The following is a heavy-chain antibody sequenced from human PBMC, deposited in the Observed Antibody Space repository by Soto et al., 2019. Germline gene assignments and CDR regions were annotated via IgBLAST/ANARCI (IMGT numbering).Heavy chain of an antibody. CDR2: ISHDGTNK. J-gene: IGHJ4*02. Sequence: GSLGISFEVSGFPFRAFGLHRVPPAPGKGLEWVAAISHDGTNKNYGDSVKGRFTISRDNSKKTLYLQMNSLRPEDTALYYCAKDEYYYSRSGYYIFDSWGQGTLVTVSS. D-gene: IGHD3-22*01. CDR3: AKDEYYYSRSGYYIFDS. CDR1: GFPFRAFG. V-gene: IGHV3-30*18.